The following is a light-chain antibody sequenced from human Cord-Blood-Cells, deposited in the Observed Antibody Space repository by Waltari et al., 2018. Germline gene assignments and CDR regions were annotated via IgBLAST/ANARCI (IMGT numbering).Light chain of an antibody. CDR1: SGSVSTCYS. V-gene: IGLV8-61*01. J-gene: IGLJ3*02. Sequence: QTVVTQEPSFSVSPGGTVTLTCRLSSGSVSTCYSHSWYQQTPGPSPRTLIYSTNTRSSGVPDRFSGSILGNKAALTITGAQADDESDYYCVLYMGSGIWVFGGGTKLTVL. CDR3: VLYMGSGIWV. CDR2: STN.